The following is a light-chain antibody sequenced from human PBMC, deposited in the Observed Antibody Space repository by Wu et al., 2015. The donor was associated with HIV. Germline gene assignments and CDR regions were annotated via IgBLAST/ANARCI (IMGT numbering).Light chain of an antibody. V-gene: IGKV1-39*01. J-gene: IGKJ2*01. CDR3: QQSYRTPLT. CDR1: QSISSY. Sequence: DIQMTQSPSSLSASVGDRVTITCRASQSISSYLHWYQQKPGAAPKLLIYAASSLQSGVPSRFSGSGSGTDFTLTISSLQPEDFATYYCQQSYRTPLTFGQGTKLEIK. CDR2: AAS.